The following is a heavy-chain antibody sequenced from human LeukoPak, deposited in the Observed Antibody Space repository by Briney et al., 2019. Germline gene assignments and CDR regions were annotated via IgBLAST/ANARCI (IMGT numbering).Heavy chain of an antibody. Sequence: GGSLRLSCAASGFTFSSYSMNWARQAPGKGLEWVSSISSSSSYIYYADSVKGRFTISRDNAKNSLYLQMNSLRAEDTAVYYCARAGRSSSDILYWGQGTLVTVSS. CDR1: GFTFSSYS. CDR3: ARAGRSSSDILY. D-gene: IGHD6-13*01. V-gene: IGHV3-21*01. J-gene: IGHJ4*02. CDR2: ISSSSSYI.